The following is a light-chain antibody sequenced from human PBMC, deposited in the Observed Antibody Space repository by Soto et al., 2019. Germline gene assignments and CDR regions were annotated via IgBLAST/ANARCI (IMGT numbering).Light chain of an antibody. CDR1: SGHNTYI. J-gene: IGLJ3*02. Sequence: QSVLTQSSSASASLGSSVKLTCILSSGHNTYIIAWHQQQRGKAPRFLMTLDRSGSYNRGSGVPDRFSGSSSGADRYLTISNLQFEDEGDYYCETWYSNTHKVFGGGTKVTVL. V-gene: IGLV4-60*02. CDR3: ETWYSNTHKV. CDR2: LDRSGSY.